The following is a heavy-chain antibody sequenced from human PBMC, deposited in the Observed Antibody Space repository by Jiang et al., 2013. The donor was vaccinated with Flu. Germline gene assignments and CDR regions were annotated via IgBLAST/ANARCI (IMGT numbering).Heavy chain of an antibody. D-gene: IGHD1-26*01. CDR2: IYYSGST. CDR1: GGSISSYY. V-gene: IGHV4-59*08. J-gene: IGHJ4*02. CDR3: ARHFSGSYYETFDY. Sequence: GLVKPSETLSLTCTVSGGSISSYYWSWIRQPPGKGLEWIGYIYYSGSTNYNPSLKSRVTISVDTSKNHFSLKLSSVTAADTAVYYCARHFSGSYYETFDYWGQGTLVTVSS.